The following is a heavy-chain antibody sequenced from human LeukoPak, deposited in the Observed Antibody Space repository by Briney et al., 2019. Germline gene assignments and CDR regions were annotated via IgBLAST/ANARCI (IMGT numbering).Heavy chain of an antibody. V-gene: IGHV3-23*01. D-gene: IGHD2/OR15-2a*01. J-gene: IGHJ4*02. CDR3: AKDLEYSFDY. CDR2: LSANGGAT. Sequence: GGSLRLSCAASGFTFSIYAMSWVRQAPGKGLEWVSALSANGGATYYANSVRGRFTISRDNSKYTLYLQMNRLRVEDTAVYYCAKDLEYSFDYWGQGTLVTVSS. CDR1: GFTFSIYA.